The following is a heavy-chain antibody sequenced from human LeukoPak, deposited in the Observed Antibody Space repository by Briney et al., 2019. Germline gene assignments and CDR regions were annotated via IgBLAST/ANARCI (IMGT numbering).Heavy chain of an antibody. CDR3: ATFHGAATIAH. J-gene: IGHJ4*02. CDR2: IYYSGST. D-gene: IGHD5-24*01. V-gene: IGHV4-39*07. CDR1: GGSISSSRYY. Sequence: SETLSLTCTVSGGSISSSRYYWGWIRQPPGKGLEWIGSIYYSGSTYYNPSLKSRVTISVDTSKNQFSLKLSSVTAAHTAVYYCATFHGAATIAHWGQGTLVTVSS.